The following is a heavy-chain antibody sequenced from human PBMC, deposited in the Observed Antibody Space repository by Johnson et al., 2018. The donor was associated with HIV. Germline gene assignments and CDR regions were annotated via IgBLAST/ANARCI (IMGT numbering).Heavy chain of an antibody. CDR1: GFTFSSYG. V-gene: IGHV3-30*03. CDR3: AREGRMDYGAPRAAFDI. CDR2: ISYDGSNK. Sequence: QVQLVESGGGVVQPGRSLRLSCAASGFTFSSYGMHWVRPAPGKGLEWVAVISYDGSNKYYADSVTGRFTISRVKANDSLYLQMNSPRAEDTALYYCAREGRMDYGAPRAAFDIWGQGTMVTVSS. J-gene: IGHJ3*02. D-gene: IGHD4-17*01.